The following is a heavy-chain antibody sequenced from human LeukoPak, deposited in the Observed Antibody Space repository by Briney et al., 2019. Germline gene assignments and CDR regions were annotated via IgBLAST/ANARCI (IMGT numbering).Heavy chain of an antibody. V-gene: IGHV3-11*01. CDR3: AREQQANCGGDCYSGGY. CDR1: GFTFSDYY. D-gene: IGHD2-21*01. Sequence: GGSLRLSCAASGFTFSDYYMSWIRQAPGKGLEWVSYISSSGSTIYYADSVKGRFTISRDNAKNSLYLQMNSLRAEDTAVYYCAREQQANCGGDCYSGGYWGKGTLATFP. J-gene: IGHJ4*02. CDR2: ISSSGSTI.